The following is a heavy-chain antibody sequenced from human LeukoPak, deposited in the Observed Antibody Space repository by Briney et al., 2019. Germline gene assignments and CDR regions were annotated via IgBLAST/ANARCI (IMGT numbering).Heavy chain of an antibody. CDR3: ARLPTRRKYYYDSSGYYGNGYFDY. V-gene: IGHV4-38-2*02. CDR2: IYHSGST. Sequence: SETLSLTCTVSGYSISSSYYWGWIRQPPGKELEWIGSIYHSGSTNYNPSLKSRVTISVDTSKNQFSLKLSSVTAADTAVYYCARLPTRRKYYYDSSGYYGNGYFDYWGQGTLVTVSS. CDR1: GYSISSSYY. J-gene: IGHJ4*02. D-gene: IGHD3-22*01.